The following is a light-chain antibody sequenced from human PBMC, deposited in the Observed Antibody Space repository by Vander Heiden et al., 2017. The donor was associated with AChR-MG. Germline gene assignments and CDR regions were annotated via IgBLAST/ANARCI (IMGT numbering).Light chain of an antibody. CDR3: QQSYTTPHT. CDR1: LSISSY. Sequence: DIQMTQSPVSLSASVRNRGNTTCRASLSISSYLNWYQQKPGKAPKLLIYAASSLQSGVPSRFSGSGSGTDFTLTISSLQREDSASYYCQQSYTTPHTFGGRTKVEIK. J-gene: IGKJ4*01. V-gene: IGKV1-39*01. CDR2: AAS.